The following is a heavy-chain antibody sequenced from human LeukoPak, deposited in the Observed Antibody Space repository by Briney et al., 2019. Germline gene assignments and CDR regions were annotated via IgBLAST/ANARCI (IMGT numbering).Heavy chain of an antibody. CDR3: ARDSYIAARPIYYYYMDV. D-gene: IGHD6-6*01. CDR1: GGTFSSYA. CDR2: IIPIFGTA. Sequence: SVKVSCKASGGTFSSYAISWVRQAPGQGLEWMGGIIPIFGTANYAQKSQGRVTITADESTSTAYMELSSLRSEDTAVYYCARDSYIAARPIYYYYMDVWGKGTTVTVSS. J-gene: IGHJ6*03. V-gene: IGHV1-69*13.